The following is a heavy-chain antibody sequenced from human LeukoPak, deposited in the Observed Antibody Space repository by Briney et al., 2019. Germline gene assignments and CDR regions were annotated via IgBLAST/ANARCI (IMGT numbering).Heavy chain of an antibody. J-gene: IGHJ4*02. V-gene: IGHV4-59*01. Sequence: PSETLSLTCTVSGGSISSYYWGWIRQPPGKGLEWIGYIYYSGSTNYNPSLKSRVTISVDTSKNQFSLKLSSVTAADTAVYYCARDLGDRYCSGGSCPPPPLGYWGQGTLVTVSS. CDR2: IYYSGST. CDR1: GGSISSYY. CDR3: ARDLGDRYCSGGSCPPPPLGY. D-gene: IGHD2-15*01.